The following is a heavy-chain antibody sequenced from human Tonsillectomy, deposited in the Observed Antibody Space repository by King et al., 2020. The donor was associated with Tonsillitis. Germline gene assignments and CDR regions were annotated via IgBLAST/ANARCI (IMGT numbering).Heavy chain of an antibody. Sequence: VQLVESGGGVVQPGGSLRLSCAASGFTFSTHSIHWVRQAPGKGLEWVAVISYDGTSKFYGDSVKCRFSVSRENSTNTGSLEMNGLRDDDTGVYYCARQGGSGLLLYFVNFDFWGQGTLVTVSS. V-gene: IGHV3-30-3*01. D-gene: IGHD3-10*01. CDR1: GFTFSTHS. J-gene: IGHJ4*02. CDR3: ARQGGSGLLLYFVNFDF. CDR2: ISYDGTSK.